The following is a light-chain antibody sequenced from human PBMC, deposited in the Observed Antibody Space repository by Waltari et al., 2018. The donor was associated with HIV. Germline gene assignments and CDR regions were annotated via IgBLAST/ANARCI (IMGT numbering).Light chain of an antibody. J-gene: IGKJ4*01. CDR2: GAS. CDR3: QQYDSSPLT. V-gene: IGKV3-20*01. Sequence: EIVLTQSPGTLSLSPGERATLSCRASQSLSNTYLAWYQQRPGKAPRLLIFGASGRATGIPDRFSGSGSETDFTLTISRLEPEDFAVYHCQQYDSSPLTFGGGTKVEI. CDR1: QSLSNTY.